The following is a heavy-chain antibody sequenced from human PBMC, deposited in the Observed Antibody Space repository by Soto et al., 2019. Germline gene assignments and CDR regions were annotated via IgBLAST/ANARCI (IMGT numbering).Heavy chain of an antibody. CDR3: ARGWGYDSNDYYYAY. V-gene: IGHV1-69*06. J-gene: IGHJ4*02. D-gene: IGHD3-22*01. CDR2: IIPSFGTA. Sequence: QVQLVQSGAEVRKPGSSGKVSCKASGGTFIRHAISWVRQSPGQELEWMGGIIPSFGTANHAQKFQGRVTISADKSTSTVYMELSSLRSEDTAMYYCARGWGYDSNDYYYAYWGQGTLVIVSS. CDR1: GGTFIRHA.